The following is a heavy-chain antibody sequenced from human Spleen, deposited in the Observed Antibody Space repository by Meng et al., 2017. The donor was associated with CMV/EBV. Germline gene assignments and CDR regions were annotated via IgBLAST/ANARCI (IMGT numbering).Heavy chain of an antibody. CDR3: AKVRYSSGWTFDY. J-gene: IGHJ4*02. V-gene: IGHV3-23*03. CDR1: GVTCSSYA. CDR2: IYSGGSST. Sequence: ASGVTCSSYAMSWVRQAPGKGLEWVSVIYSGGSSTYYADSVKGRFTISRDNSKNTLYLQMNSLRAEDTAVYYCAKVRYSSGWTFDYWGQGTLVTVSS. D-gene: IGHD6-19*01.